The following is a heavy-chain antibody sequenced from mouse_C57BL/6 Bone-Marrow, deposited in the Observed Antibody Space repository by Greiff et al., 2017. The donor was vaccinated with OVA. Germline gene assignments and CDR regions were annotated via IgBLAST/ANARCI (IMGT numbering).Heavy chain of an antibody. CDR1: GYTFTGYW. D-gene: IGHD2-12*01. V-gene: IGHV1-9*01. J-gene: IGHJ3*01. CDR2: ILPGSGST. CDR3: ARYDPGWFAY. Sequence: QVQLQQSGAELMKPGASVKLSCKATGYTFTGYWIEWVKQRPGHGLEWIGEILPGSGSTNYNEKFKGKATLTADTSSNTACMQLSSLTTEDSAIYYCARYDPGWFAYWGQGTLVTVSA.